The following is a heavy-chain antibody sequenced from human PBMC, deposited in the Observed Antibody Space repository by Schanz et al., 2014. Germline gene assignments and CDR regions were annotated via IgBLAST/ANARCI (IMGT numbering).Heavy chain of an antibody. CDR2: INPSGGST. D-gene: IGHD3-9*01. CDR3: AKVDRTRYYAMDV. V-gene: IGHV1-46*01. CDR1: GYSFTKYG. J-gene: IGHJ4*02. Sequence: QVQLVQSGAEVKKPGVSVKVSCETSGYSFTKYGINWVRQAPGQGLEWMGIINPSGGSTSYAQKFQGRVTMTRDTSTSTVYMEVSGLRSEDTAVYYCAKVDRTRYYAMDVWGQGTLVNVSS.